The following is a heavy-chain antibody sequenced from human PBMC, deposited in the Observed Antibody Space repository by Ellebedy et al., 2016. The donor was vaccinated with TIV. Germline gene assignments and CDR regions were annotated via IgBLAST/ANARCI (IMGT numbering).Heavy chain of an antibody. CDR1: GGSISSYY. V-gene: IGHV4-39*01. CDR2: IYYSGST. J-gene: IGHJ4*02. D-gene: IGHD3-22*01. Sequence: SETLSLXXTVSGGSISSYYWSWIRQPPGKGLEWIGSIYYSGSTYYNPSLKSRVTISVDTSKNQFSLKLSSVTAADTAVYYCASLNSGYYFDYWGQGTLVTVSS. CDR3: ASLNSGYYFDY.